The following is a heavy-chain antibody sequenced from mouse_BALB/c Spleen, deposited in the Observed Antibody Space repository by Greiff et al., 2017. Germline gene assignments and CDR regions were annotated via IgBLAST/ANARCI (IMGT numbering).Heavy chain of an antibody. J-gene: IGHJ4*01. CDR1: GFTFSSFG. V-gene: IGHV5-17*02. CDR3: ARYGQNYAMDY. D-gene: IGHD1-2*01. CDR2: ISSGSSTI. Sequence: EVMLVESGGGLVQPGGSRKLSCAASGFTFSSFGMHWVRQAPEKGLEWVAYISSGSSTIYYADTVKGRFTISRDNPKNTLFLQMTSLRSEDTAMYYCARYGQNYAMDYWGQGTSVTVSS.